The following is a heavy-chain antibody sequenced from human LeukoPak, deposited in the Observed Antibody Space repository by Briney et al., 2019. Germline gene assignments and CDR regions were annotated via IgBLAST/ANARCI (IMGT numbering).Heavy chain of an antibody. CDR3: ARREYYDFWTGYPY. Sequence: GESLTISCKASGYPFTNYWIAWVRQMPGKGLEWMGVIYPGDSATTYRPSFQGQVTISADKSINTAYLQWSSLKASDSAIYYCARREYYDFWTGYPYWGQGNLVTVSS. J-gene: IGHJ4*02. CDR1: GYPFTNYW. V-gene: IGHV5-51*01. D-gene: IGHD3-3*01. CDR2: IYPGDSAT.